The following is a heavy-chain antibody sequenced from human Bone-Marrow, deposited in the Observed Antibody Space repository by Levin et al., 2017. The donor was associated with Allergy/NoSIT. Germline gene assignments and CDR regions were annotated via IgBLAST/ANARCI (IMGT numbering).Heavy chain of an antibody. D-gene: IGHD6-19*01. CDR1: GFSVSSTY. V-gene: IGHV3-53*01. CDR3: ARVGDGYSSGNFDY. J-gene: IGHJ4*01. Sequence: GGSLRLSCGVSGFSVSSTYMGWVRQAPGKGLEWVSVIFSGGSSYSAASVKGRFTISRDNSKKTVYLRMNSLRPDDTAVYYCARVGDGYSSGNFDYWGHGTQVTVSS. CDR2: IFSGGSS.